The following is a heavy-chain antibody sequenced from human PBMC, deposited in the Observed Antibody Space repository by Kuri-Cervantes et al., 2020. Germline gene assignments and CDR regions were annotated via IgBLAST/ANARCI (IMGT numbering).Heavy chain of an antibody. CDR3: ARVGGGYSYGPLDS. CDR2: IYYSGST. CDR1: GGSISSSSYY. V-gene: IGHV4-39*07. D-gene: IGHD5-18*01. Sequence: SETLSLTCTVSGGSISSSSYYWGWIRQPPGKGLEWIGYIYYSGSTYYNPSLKSRVTISVDTSKNQFSLKLSSVTAADTAVYYCARVGGGYSYGPLDSWGQGTPVTVSS. J-gene: IGHJ4*02.